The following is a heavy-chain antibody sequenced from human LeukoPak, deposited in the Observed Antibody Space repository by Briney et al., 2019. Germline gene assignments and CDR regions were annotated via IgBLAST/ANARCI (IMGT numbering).Heavy chain of an antibody. D-gene: IGHD5-12*01. CDR1: GGSISSGDYY. V-gene: IGHV4-30-4*01. CDR3: ARAVATVYYYGMDV. CDR2: IYYSGST. Sequence: PSQTLSLTCTVSGGSISSGDYYWSWIRQPPGKGLEWIGYIYYSGSTYYNPSLKSRVTISVDTSKNQFSLKLSSVTAADTAVYYCARAVATVYYYGMDVWGKGTTVTVPS. J-gene: IGHJ6*04.